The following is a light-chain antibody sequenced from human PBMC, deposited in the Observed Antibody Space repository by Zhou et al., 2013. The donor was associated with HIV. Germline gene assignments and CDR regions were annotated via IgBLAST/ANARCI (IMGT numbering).Light chain of an antibody. CDR1: QSVSSY. V-gene: IGKV3-11*01. CDR2: DAS. Sequence: EIVLTQSPATLSLSPGERATLSCRASQSVSSYLAWYQQKPGQAPILLIYDASNRATGIPARLSGSGSGTDFTLTISSLEPEDFAVYYCQQRSNWPLTFGGGTKVEIK. CDR3: QQRSNWPLT. J-gene: IGKJ4*01.